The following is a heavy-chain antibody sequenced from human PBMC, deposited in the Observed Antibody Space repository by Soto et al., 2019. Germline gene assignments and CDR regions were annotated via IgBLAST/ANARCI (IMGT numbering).Heavy chain of an antibody. CDR2: VYYSGAT. CDR1: GDSMATGGHY. V-gene: IGHV4-31*03. CDR3: ARDKDLQPTVWGF. J-gene: IGHJ4*02. D-gene: IGHD3-16*01. Sequence: QVHLQESGPGLVRPSQTLSLTCSVSGDSMATGGHYYNWIRQVPGKGLEWIGYVYYSGATHYNPSLRARATISIDTSKNQFSLRLISVTAADTALYYCARDKDLQPTVWGFWGQGIQVTVSS.